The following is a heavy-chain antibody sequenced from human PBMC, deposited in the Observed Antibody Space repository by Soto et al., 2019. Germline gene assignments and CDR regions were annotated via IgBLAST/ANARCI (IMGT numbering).Heavy chain of an antibody. V-gene: IGHV4-4*02. Sequence: PSETLSLTCAVSSGSISSSNWWSWVRQPPGKGLEWIGEIYHSGSTNYNPSLKSRVTISVDKSKNQFSLKLSSVTAADTAVYYCGRGGRGTPDYYYNRDVGGKGTRVTVSS. D-gene: IGHD3-16*01. CDR1: SGSISSSNW. J-gene: IGHJ6*03. CDR3: GRGGRGTPDYYYNRDV. CDR2: IYHSGST.